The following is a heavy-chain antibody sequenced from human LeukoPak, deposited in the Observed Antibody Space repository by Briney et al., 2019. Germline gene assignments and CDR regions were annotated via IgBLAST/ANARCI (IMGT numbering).Heavy chain of an antibody. Sequence: GGSLRLSCAASGFTFSSYWMSWVRQAPGKGLEWVANIKQDGSEKYYVDSVKGRFTISRDNARKSLYLQMNSLRAEDTAVYYCAGDTLYFDTSGSLTYWGQGTLVTVSS. D-gene: IGHD3-22*01. CDR1: GFTFSSYW. J-gene: IGHJ4*02. CDR3: AGDTLYFDTSGSLTY. V-gene: IGHV3-7*01. CDR2: IKQDGSEK.